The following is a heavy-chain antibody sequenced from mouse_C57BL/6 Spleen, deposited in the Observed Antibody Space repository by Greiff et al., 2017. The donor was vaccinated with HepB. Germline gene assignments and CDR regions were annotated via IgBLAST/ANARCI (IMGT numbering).Heavy chain of an antibody. CDR2: IYPGDGDT. CDR3: VGGGRTLYFDY. CDR1: GYAFSSSW. V-gene: IGHV1-82*01. J-gene: IGHJ2*01. Sequence: QVQLKQSGPELVKPGASVKISCKASGYAFSSSWMNWVKQRPGKGLEWIGRIYPGDGDTNYNGKFKGKATLTADKSSSTAYMQLSSLTSEDSAVYFCVGGGRTLYFDYWGQGTTLTVSS.